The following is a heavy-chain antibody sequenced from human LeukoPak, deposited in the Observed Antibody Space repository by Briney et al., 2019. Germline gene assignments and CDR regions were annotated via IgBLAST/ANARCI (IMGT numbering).Heavy chain of an antibody. Sequence: ASVKVSCKASGYTFTTYGITWIRQAPGQGLEWLGWISPYNGATEYAQNLQDRVSMTTDTSTNTAYIEVRSLKSDDTAVYYCARDTTYRRGFDPWGQGTLVTVSS. CDR3: ARDTTYRRGFDP. D-gene: IGHD4-11*01. V-gene: IGHV1-18*01. J-gene: IGHJ5*02. CDR1: GYTFTTYG. CDR2: ISPYNGAT.